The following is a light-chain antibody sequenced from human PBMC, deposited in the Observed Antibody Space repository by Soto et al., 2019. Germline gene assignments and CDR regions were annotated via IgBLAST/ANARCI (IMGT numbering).Light chain of an antibody. CDR2: DAS. J-gene: IGKJ5*01. CDR1: QSISGY. CDR3: QQYNSYPYT. Sequence: DIQMTQSPSTLSASVGDRVTITCRASQSISGYLAWYQQKPGKAPKLLIYDASSLESGVPSRFSGSAPGTEFTLTISSLQPDDFATYYCQQYNSYPYTFGQGTRLEIK. V-gene: IGKV1-5*01.